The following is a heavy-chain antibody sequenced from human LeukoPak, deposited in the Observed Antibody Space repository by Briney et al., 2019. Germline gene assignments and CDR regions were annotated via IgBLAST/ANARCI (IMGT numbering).Heavy chain of an antibody. J-gene: IGHJ4*02. V-gene: IGHV3-23*01. CDR3: ASGPYSSSYFAS. D-gene: IGHD6-13*01. Sequence: GGSLRLSCAASGFTFSSYAMSWVRQAPGKGLEWVADTSGGGEHTFYADSVKGRFTISRDNSMDTLHLQMSILRPEDTALYYCASGPYSSSYFASWGQGTMVTVSS. CDR1: GFTFSSYA. CDR2: TSGGGEHT.